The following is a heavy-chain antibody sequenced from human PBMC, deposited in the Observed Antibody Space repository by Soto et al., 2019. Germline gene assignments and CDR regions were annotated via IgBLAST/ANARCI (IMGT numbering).Heavy chain of an antibody. D-gene: IGHD4-17*01. CDR3: ARDLGDNDAFDI. V-gene: IGHV1-2*04. CDR2: INPNSGCT. CDR1: GYTFTGYY. Sequence: KISCKASGYTFTGYYMHWVRQVPGQGLEWMGRINPNSGCTNYAQKFQGWVTMTRDTSISTAYMELSRLRSDDTAVYYCARDLGDNDAFDIWGQGTMVTVSS. J-gene: IGHJ3*02.